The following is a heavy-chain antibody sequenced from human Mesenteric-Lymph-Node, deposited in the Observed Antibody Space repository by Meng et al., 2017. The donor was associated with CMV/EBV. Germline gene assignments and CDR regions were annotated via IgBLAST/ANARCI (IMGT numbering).Heavy chain of an antibody. D-gene: IGHD6-19*01. J-gene: IGHJ5*02. CDR1: GDSISSFYY. V-gene: IGHV4-39*01. CDR3: ARPFPSWQSPRLDPFGA. CDR2: VHYTGST. Sequence: PLRESGPGQVKPSEPLSLTCTVSGDSISSFYYWGWIRQPPGRGLEWIGSVHYTGSTYYSPSLKSRVTVSVDTSKNQFSLRLTSVTAADTAVYYCARPFPSWQSPRLDPFGAWGQGTLVTVSS.